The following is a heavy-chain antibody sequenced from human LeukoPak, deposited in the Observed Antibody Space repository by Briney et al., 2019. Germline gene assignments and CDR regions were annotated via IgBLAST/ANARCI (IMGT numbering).Heavy chain of an antibody. D-gene: IGHD4-17*01. CDR1: GGSVSSGSYY. V-gene: IGHV4-61*01. CDR2: IYYSGST. J-gene: IGHJ4*02. CDR3: ARVHTTVTTYYFDY. Sequence: SETLSLTCTVSGGSVSSGSYYWRWIRQPPGKGREWIEYIYYSGSTNYNPSLKSRVTISVDPSKNQFSLKLSSVTAADTAVYYCARVHTTVTTYYFDYWGQGTLVTVSS.